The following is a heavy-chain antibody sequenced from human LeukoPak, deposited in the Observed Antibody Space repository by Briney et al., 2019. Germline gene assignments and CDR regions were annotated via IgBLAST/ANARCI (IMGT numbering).Heavy chain of an antibody. CDR2: IHTKSGIP. Sequence: ASVKVSCKASGYTFSNYAMNWVRQAPGQGLEWMGWIHTKSGIPTYAQGFTGRFVFSLDTAISTAYLEVKSLKAEDTAVYYCARDRYGGNSLAYWGQGTLVTVSS. D-gene: IGHD4-23*01. CDR1: GYTFSNYA. CDR3: ARDRYGGNSLAY. V-gene: IGHV7-4-1*02. J-gene: IGHJ4*02.